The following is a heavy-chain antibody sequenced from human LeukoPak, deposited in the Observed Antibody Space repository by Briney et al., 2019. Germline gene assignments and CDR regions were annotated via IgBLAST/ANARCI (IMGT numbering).Heavy chain of an antibody. V-gene: IGHV1-2*02. Sequence: GASVKVSCKASGYTFTKYYIYWVRQAPGQGLEWMGWINPNSGATNYAQKFQGRVTMTRDTSISTAYMELSRLRSDDTAVYYCAREGTLFRRLPADFGWFDPWGQGALVTVSS. CDR1: GYTFTKYY. CDR3: AREGTLFRRLPADFGWFDP. CDR2: INPNSGAT. D-gene: IGHD3-10*01. J-gene: IGHJ5*02.